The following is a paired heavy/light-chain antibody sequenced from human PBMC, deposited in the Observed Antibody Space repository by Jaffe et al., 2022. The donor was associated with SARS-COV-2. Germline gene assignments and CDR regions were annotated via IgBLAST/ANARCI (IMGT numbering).Heavy chain of an antibody. CDR1: GYTFTSYG. V-gene: IGHV1-18*01. CDR2: ISAYNGNT. CDR3: ARDLEGYYYDSSGYYDAFDI. J-gene: IGHJ3*02. D-gene: IGHD3-22*01. Sequence: QVQLVQSGAEVKKPGASVKVSCKASGYTFTSYGISWVRQAPGQGLEWMGWISAYNGNTNYAQKLQGRVTMTTDTSTSTAYMELRSLRSDDTAVYYCARDLEGYYYDSSGYYDAFDIWGQGTMVTVSS.
Light chain of an antibody. CDR2: SNN. Sequence: QSVLTQPPSASGTPGQRVTISCSGSSSNIGSNTVNWYQQLPGTAPKLLIYSNNQRPSGVPDRFSGSKSGTSASLAISGLQSEDEADYYCAAWDDSFWVFGGGTKLTVL. CDR3: AAWDDSFWV. V-gene: IGLV1-44*01. J-gene: IGLJ3*02. CDR1: SSNIGSNT.